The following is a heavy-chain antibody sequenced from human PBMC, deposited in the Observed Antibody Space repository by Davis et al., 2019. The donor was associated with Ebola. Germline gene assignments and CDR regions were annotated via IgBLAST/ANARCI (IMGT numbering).Heavy chain of an antibody. CDR1: GFTFSSYG. J-gene: IGHJ6*02. CDR2: IWYDGSNK. CDR3: ARGPTVTTRGYYYYYGMDV. D-gene: IGHD4-17*01. Sequence: GESLKISCAASGFTFSSYGMHWVRQAPGKGLEWVAVIWYDGSNKYYADSVKGRFTISRDNSKNTLYLQMNSLRAEDTAVYYCARGPTVTTRGYYYYYGMDVWGQGTTVTVSS. V-gene: IGHV3-33*01.